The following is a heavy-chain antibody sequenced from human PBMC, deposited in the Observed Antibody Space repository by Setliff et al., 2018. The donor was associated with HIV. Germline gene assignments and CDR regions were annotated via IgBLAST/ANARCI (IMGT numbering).Heavy chain of an antibody. D-gene: IGHD2-2*01. Sequence: ASVKVSCKASGYTFTGYAMNWVRQAPGQGLEWMGWIDTKTGNPTYAQGFTGRFVLSLDTSVSTAYLQISSLKAEDTAVYYCARGNVVAPAAMPGDIWGQGTMVTVSS. CDR3: ARGNVVAPAAMPGDI. CDR2: IDTKTGNP. V-gene: IGHV7-4-1*02. CDR1: GYTFTGYA. J-gene: IGHJ3*02.